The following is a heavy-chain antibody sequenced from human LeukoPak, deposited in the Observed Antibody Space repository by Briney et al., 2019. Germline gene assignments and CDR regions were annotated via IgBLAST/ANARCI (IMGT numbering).Heavy chain of an antibody. CDR2: INHSGST. CDR3: ARNYGGNSGWFDP. V-gene: IGHV4-34*01. D-gene: IGHD4-23*01. J-gene: IGHJ5*02. Sequence: SETLSLTCAVYGGSFSGHYWSWIRQPPGKGLEWIGEINHSGSTNHNPSLKSRVTISVDTSKTQFSLKLSSVTAADTAVYYCARNYGGNSGWFDPWGQGTLVTVSS. CDR1: GGSFSGHY.